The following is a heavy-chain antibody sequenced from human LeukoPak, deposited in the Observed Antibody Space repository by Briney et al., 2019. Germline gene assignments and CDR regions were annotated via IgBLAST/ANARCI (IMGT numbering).Heavy chain of an antibody. D-gene: IGHD5-18*01. V-gene: IGHV4-59*01. CDR3: ARDKAHSYGRYFDP. Sequence: SETLSLTCTVAGGSISTYYWNWIRQTPGKGLEWIGHISNGNTDYSPSLKSRVTISADTSKNQFSLRLTSVTAADTAVYYCARDKAHSYGRYFDPWGQGALVIVSS. CDR1: GGSISTYY. J-gene: IGHJ5*02. CDR2: ISNGNT.